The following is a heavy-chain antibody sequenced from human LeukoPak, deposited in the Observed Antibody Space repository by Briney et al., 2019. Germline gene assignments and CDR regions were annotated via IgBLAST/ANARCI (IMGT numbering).Heavy chain of an antibody. J-gene: IGHJ6*03. V-gene: IGHV4-4*07. CDR3: ARERFGSYAYYYYYYMDV. CDR1: GGSISSYY. D-gene: IGHD1-26*01. Sequence: PSETLSLTCTVSGGSISSYYWSWIRQPAGKGLEWIGRIYTSGSTNYNPSLKSRVTMSVDTSKNQFSLKLSSVTAADTAVYYCARERFGSYAYYYYYYMDVWGKGTTVTASS. CDR2: IYTSGST.